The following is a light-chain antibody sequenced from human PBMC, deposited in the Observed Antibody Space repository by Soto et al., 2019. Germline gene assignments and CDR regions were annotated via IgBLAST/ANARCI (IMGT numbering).Light chain of an antibody. CDR1: SGSIASNY. CDR2: EDN. CDR3: QSYDSSNPVV. J-gene: IGLJ2*01. V-gene: IGLV6-57*04. Sequence: NFMLTQPHSVSESPGKTVTISFTRSSGSIASNYVQWYQQRPGSAPTTVIYEDNQRPSGVPDRFSGSIDSSSNSASLTSSGLKTEDEADYYCQSYDSSNPVVFGGGTKLTVL.